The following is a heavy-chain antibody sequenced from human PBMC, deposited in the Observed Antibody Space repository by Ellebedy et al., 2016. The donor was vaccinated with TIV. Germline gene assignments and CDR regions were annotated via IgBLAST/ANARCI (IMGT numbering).Heavy chain of an antibody. D-gene: IGHD4-17*01. CDR3: ARAGHDYGDYGSLDY. CDR1: GYTLTELS. J-gene: IGHJ4*02. Sequence: ASVKVSCKVSGYTLTELSMHWVRQAPGKGLEWMGGFDPEDGETIYAQKFQGRVTMTEDTSTDTAYMELSSLRSEDTAVYYCARAGHDYGDYGSLDYWGQGTLVTVSS. CDR2: FDPEDGET. V-gene: IGHV1-24*01.